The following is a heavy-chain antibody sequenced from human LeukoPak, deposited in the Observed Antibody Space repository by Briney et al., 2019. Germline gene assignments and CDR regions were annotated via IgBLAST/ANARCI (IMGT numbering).Heavy chain of an antibody. CDR3: VGNYYDSSGLDY. D-gene: IGHD3-22*01. CDR2: ISSSGAYI. J-gene: IGHJ4*02. V-gene: IGHV3-21*01. Sequence: PGGSLRLSCAASGFTFSTYSMNWVRQAPGKGLECASSISSSGAYIYYADSVKGRFTISRDNAKKSLYLQMNSLRAEDTAIYYCVGNYYDSSGLDYWGQGTLVTVSS. CDR1: GFTFSTYS.